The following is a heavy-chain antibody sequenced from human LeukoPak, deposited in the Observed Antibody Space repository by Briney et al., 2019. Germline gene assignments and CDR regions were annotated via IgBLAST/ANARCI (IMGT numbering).Heavy chain of an antibody. D-gene: IGHD1-1*01. CDR1: GGSISSYY. CDR3: ARGNWYLDY. V-gene: IGHV4-59*01. J-gene: IGHJ4*02. CDR2: IYYGGSI. Sequence: SETLSLICTVSGGSISSYYWSWIRQPPGKGLEWIGYIYYGGSINYNPSLKSRVTISVDTSKNQFSLKVSSVTAADTAVYYCARGNWYLDYWGQGTLVTVSS.